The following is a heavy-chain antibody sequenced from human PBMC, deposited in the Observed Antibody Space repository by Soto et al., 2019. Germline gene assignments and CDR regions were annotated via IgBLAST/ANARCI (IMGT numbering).Heavy chain of an antibody. V-gene: IGHV1-18*01. CDR2: ISAYNGNT. J-gene: IGHJ4*02. CDR3: ARAPRYYYDSSGHYRD. CDR1: GYTFTSYG. Sequence: GASVKVSCKASGYTFTSYGISWVRQAPGQGLEWMGWISAYNGNTNYAQKLQGRVTMTTDTSTSTAYMELRSLRSDDTAVYYCARAPRYYYDSSGHYRDWGQGTLVTVSS. D-gene: IGHD3-22*01.